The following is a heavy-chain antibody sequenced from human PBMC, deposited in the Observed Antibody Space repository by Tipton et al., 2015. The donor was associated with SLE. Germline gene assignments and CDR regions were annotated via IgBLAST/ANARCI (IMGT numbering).Heavy chain of an antibody. D-gene: IGHD4-17*01. CDR3: ARVNGDYGDAFDI. Sequence: TLSLTCTVSGDSVGSTRYYWGWIRQPPGKGLQWIGSIYYSGTIYYNASPKSRVTISIDTSKSHFSLKLTSVTAADTAVYYCARVNGDYGDAFDIWGQGTLVTVSS. V-gene: IGHV4-39*02. CDR1: GDSVGSTRYY. CDR2: IYYSGTI. J-gene: IGHJ3*02.